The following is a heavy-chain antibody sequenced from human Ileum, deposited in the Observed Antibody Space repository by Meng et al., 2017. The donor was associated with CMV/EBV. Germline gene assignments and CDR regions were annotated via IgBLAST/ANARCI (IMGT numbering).Heavy chain of an antibody. Sequence: LLESWGAVSPPGWSLMSVCATFGFSVRSSGISWGSQGPETGLEWLSGIDSSDNTDNADSVTGRYTIARDKFKNTLYHQMNSLRVEDTAVYYCARDTGSQERADYWGQGTLVTVSS. CDR3: ARDTGSQERADY. D-gene: IGHD5-24*01. CDR1: GFSVRSSG. J-gene: IGHJ4*02. CDR2: IDSSDNT. V-gene: IGHV3-53*01.